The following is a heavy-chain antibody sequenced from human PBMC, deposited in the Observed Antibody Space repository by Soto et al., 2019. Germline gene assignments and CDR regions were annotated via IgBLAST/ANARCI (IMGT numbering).Heavy chain of an antibody. D-gene: IGHD2-2*02. CDR3: ARDCSSTSCYMSSYYGMDV. CDR1: GGSVSSGSYY. V-gene: IGHV4-61*01. CDR2: IYYSGST. Sequence: SETLSLTCTVSGGSVSSGSYYWSWIRQPPGKGLEWIGYIYYSGSTNYNPSLKSRVTISVDTSKNQFSLKLNSVTAADTAVYYCARDCSSTSCYMSSYYGMDVWGQGTTVTVS. J-gene: IGHJ6*02.